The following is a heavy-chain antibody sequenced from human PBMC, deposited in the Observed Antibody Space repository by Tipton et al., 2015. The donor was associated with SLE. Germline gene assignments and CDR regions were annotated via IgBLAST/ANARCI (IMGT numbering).Heavy chain of an antibody. J-gene: IGHJ4*02. Sequence: LRLSCTVSGGSISSGSYYWSWIRQPAGKGLEWIGRIYTSGSTNYNPSLKSRVTISVDTSKNQFSLKLSSVTAADTAVYYCARDVGYCTNGVCPPFDSWGQGALVTVSS. CDR2: IYTSGST. V-gene: IGHV4-61*02. D-gene: IGHD2-8*01. CDR3: ARDVGYCTNGVCPPFDS. CDR1: GGSISSGSYY.